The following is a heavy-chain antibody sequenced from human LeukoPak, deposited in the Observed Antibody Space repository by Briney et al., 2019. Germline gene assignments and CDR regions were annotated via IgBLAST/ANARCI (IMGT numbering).Heavy chain of an antibody. D-gene: IGHD6-19*01. CDR3: TTNVRDEYSSGWYPIGY. Sequence: PGGSLRLSCAASGFTFSTYSMNWVRQAPGKGLEWVSGISSGSRYLYYADSVKGRFTISRDNAKNSLYLQMSGLRAEDTALYYCTTNVRDEYSSGWYPIGYWGQRTLVTVSS. J-gene: IGHJ4*02. CDR2: ISSGSRYL. CDR1: GFTFSTYS. V-gene: IGHV3-21*01.